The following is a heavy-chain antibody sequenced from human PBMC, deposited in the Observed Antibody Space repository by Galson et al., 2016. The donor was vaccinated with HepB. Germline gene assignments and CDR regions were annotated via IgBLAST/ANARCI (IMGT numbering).Heavy chain of an antibody. J-gene: IGHJ4*02. CDR1: GFTFSPFG. Sequence: SLRLSCAASGFTFSPFGMTWVRQAPGKGLEWVSVIGRDLNYIHYADSVKGRFINSRDNAKNTVYLQMNRRRVEASGVYYCARDASEWSRDYWGQGTLVTVYS. CDR3: ARDASEWSRDY. D-gene: IGHD3-3*01. V-gene: IGHV3-21*03. CDR2: IGRDLNYI.